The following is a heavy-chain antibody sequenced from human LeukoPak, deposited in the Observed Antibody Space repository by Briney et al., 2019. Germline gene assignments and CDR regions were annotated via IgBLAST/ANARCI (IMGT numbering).Heavy chain of an antibody. CDR2: ISYDGSNK. CDR1: GFTFSSYA. V-gene: IGHV3-30-3*01. CDR3: ARGSWSGAVITLDY. Sequence: GGSLRLSCAASGFTFSSYAMHWVRQAPGKGLEWVAVISYDGSNKYYADSVKGRFTISRDNSKNTLYLQMNSLRAEDTAVYYCARGSWSGAVITLDYWGQGTLVTVSS. J-gene: IGHJ4*02. D-gene: IGHD3-10*01.